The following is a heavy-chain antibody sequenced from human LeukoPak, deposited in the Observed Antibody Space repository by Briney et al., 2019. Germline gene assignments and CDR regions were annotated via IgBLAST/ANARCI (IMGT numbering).Heavy chain of an antibody. CDR2: ISSSSSTI. D-gene: IGHD6-13*01. CDR1: GFTFSSDS. CDR3: ARDGASRIVAAGDLDY. V-gene: IGHV3-48*04. J-gene: IGHJ4*02. Sequence: GGSLRLSCAASGFTFSSDSMNWVRQAPGKGLEWVSYISSSSSTIYYADSVKGQFTISRDNAKNSLYLQMNSLRAEDTAVYYCARDGASRIVAAGDLDYWGQGTLGTVSS.